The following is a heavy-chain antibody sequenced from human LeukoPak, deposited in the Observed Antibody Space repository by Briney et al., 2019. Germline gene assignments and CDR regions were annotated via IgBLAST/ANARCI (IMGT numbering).Heavy chain of an antibody. CDR2: ISSSISYI. CDR3: ARGSSGWRVAFDI. V-gene: IGHV3-21*01. Sequence: PGGSLRLSCAASGFTFSSYSMNWVRQAPGEGLEWVSSISSSISYIYYADSVKGRFTISRDNAKNSLYLQMNSLRAEDTAVYYCARGSSGWRVAFDIWGQGTMVTVSS. D-gene: IGHD6-19*01. CDR1: GFTFSSYS. J-gene: IGHJ3*02.